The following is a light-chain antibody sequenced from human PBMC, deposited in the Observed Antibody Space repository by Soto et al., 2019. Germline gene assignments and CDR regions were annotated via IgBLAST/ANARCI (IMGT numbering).Light chain of an antibody. CDR3: QQRSNWPPPIT. CDR1: QSVSSY. Sequence: EIVLTQSPATLSLSPGERATISCRASQSVSSYLAWYQQKPGQAPRLLIYDASNRATGIPAMFSGSGSGTDFTLTISSLEPEDFAVYYCQQRSNWPPPITFGQGTRLEIK. J-gene: IGKJ5*01. V-gene: IGKV3-11*01. CDR2: DAS.